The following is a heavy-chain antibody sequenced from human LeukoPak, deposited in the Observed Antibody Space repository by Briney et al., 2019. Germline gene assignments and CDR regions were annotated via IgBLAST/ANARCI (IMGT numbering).Heavy chain of an antibody. D-gene: IGHD2/OR15-2a*01. Sequence: GGSLRLSCAASGFTFSSYWMHWVRQAPGKGLVWVSRVNTAGSGTTYADSVKGRFTISRDNAKNTLYLQMNSLSAEDTAVYYCVRVVSTNWFDPWGQGTLVTVSS. J-gene: IGHJ5*02. V-gene: IGHV3-74*01. CDR2: VNTAGSGT. CDR3: VRVVSTNWFDP. CDR1: GFTFSSYW.